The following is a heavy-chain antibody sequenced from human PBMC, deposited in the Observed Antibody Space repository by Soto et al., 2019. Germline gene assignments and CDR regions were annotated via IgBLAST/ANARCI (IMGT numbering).Heavy chain of an antibody. Sequence: GASVKVSCKASGGTFSSYTISWVRQAPGQGLEWMGRIIPILGIANYAQKFQGRVTITADKSTSTAYMELSSLRSEDTAVYYCAREGARDCSSTSCYEYYYMDVWGKGTTVTVSS. J-gene: IGHJ6*03. CDR3: AREGARDCSSTSCYEYYYMDV. V-gene: IGHV1-69*04. D-gene: IGHD2-2*01. CDR1: GGTFSSYT. CDR2: IIPILGIA.